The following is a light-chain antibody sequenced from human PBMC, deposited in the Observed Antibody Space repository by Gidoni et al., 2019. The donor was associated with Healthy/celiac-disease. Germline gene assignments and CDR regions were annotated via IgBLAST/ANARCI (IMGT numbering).Light chain of an antibody. J-gene: IGKJ5*01. V-gene: IGKV3-11*01. CDR2: DAS. Sequence: EIVLTQSPATLALSPGERATLSCRDSQSVSSYLAWYQQKPGQAPRLLIYDASNRATGIPARFRCRGSGTDFTLTISSLEPEDFAVYYCQQRSNWPPITFGQGTRLEIK. CDR1: QSVSSY. CDR3: QQRSNWPPIT.